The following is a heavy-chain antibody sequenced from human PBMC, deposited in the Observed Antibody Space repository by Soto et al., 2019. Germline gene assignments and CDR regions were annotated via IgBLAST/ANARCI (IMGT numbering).Heavy chain of an antibody. CDR2: ISYDGSNK. V-gene: IGHV3-30-3*01. Sequence: GGSLRLSCAASGFTFSSYAMHWVRQAPGKGLEWVAVISYDGSNKYYADSVKGRFTISRDNSKNTLYLQMNSLRAEDTAVYYCARVMTTVTTVDYWGQGTLVTVSS. CDR1: GFTFSSYA. J-gene: IGHJ4*02. D-gene: IGHD4-17*01. CDR3: ARVMTTVTTVDY.